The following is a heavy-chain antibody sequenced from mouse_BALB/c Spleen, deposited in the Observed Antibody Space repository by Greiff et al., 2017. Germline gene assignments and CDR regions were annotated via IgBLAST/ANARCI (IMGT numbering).Heavy chain of an antibody. CDR1: GFTFSSFG. Sequence: DVKVVESGGGLVQPGGSRKLSCAASGFTFSSFGMHWVRQAPEKGLEWVAYISSGSSTIYYADTVKGRFTISRDNPKNTLFLQMTSLRSEDTAMYYCARSGFDYEAWFAYWGQGTLVTVSA. CDR3: ARSGFDYEAWFAY. J-gene: IGHJ3*01. D-gene: IGHD2-13*01. V-gene: IGHV5-17*02. CDR2: ISSGSSTI.